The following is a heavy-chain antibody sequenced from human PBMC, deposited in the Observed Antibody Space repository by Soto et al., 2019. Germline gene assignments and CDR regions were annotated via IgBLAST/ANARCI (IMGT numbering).Heavy chain of an antibody. CDR3: ARGKSCGLGHHDFDY. V-gene: IGHV1-2*04. CDR1: GYTFTGYY. D-gene: IGHD2-21*01. Sequence: ASVKVSCKASGYTFTGYYMHWVRQAPGQGLEWMGWINPNSGGTNYAQKFQGWVTMTRDTSISTAYMELSRLRSDDTAVYYCARGKSCGLGHHDFDYWGQGTLVTVSS. CDR2: INPNSGGT. J-gene: IGHJ4*02.